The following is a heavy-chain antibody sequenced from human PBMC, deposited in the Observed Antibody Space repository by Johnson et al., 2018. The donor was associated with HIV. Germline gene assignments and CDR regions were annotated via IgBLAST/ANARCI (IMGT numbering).Heavy chain of an antibody. J-gene: IGHJ3*02. Sequence: VQLVESGGGVVQPGRSLRLSCAASGFTFSSYWMHWVRQAPGKGLMWVSNIKTDGSNTNYADSVKGRFTISRDNAKNTVYLQMDSLRDEDTAVYYCAKVKLELRYGAFDIWGQGTMVTVSS. CDR1: GFTFSSYW. CDR2: IKTDGSNT. CDR3: AKVKLELRYGAFDI. D-gene: IGHD1-7*01. V-gene: IGHV3-74*02.